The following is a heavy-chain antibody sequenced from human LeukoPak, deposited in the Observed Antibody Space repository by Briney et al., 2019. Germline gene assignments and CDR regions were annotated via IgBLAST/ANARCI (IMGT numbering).Heavy chain of an antibody. Sequence: SETLSLTCTVSGGSISSSSYYWGWIRQPPGKGLEWIGSIYYSGSTYYNPSLKSRVTISVDTSKNQFSLKLSSVTAADTAVYFCARTVGARTFYLDYWGHGTLVTVSS. J-gene: IGHJ4*01. CDR3: ARTVGARTFYLDY. CDR1: GGSISSSSYY. D-gene: IGHD1-26*01. V-gene: IGHV4-39*07. CDR2: IYYSGST.